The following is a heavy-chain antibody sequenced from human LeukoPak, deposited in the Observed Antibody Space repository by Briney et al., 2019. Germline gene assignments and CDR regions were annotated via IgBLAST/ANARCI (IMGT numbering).Heavy chain of an antibody. Sequence: SGTLSLTCTVSGGSISSYYWSWIRQPAGKGLEWIGRIYTSGSTNYNPSLKSRVTMSVDTSKNQFSLKLSSVTAADTAVYYCAREYSSGWYVWFDPWGQGTLVTVSS. D-gene: IGHD6-19*01. J-gene: IGHJ5*02. V-gene: IGHV4-4*07. CDR3: AREYSSGWYVWFDP. CDR2: IYTSGST. CDR1: GGSISSYY.